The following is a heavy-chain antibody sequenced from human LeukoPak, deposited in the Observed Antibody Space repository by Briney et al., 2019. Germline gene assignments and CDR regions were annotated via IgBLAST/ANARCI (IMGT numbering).Heavy chain of an antibody. D-gene: IGHD3-22*01. CDR3: ARHVGHSSGYPSPNWFDP. CDR2: IYYSGST. J-gene: IGHJ5*02. CDR1: GGSISSYY. Sequence: SETLSLTCTVSGGSISSYYWSWIRQPPGKGLEWIGYIYYSGSTNYNPSLKSRVTISVDTSKNQFSLKLSSVTAADTAVYYCARHVGHSSGYPSPNWFDPWGQGTLVTVSS. V-gene: IGHV4-59*08.